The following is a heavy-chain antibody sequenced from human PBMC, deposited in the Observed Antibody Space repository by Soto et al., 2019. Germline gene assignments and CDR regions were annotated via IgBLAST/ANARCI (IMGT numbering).Heavy chain of an antibody. CDR2: ISGSGGST. CDR1: GFTFSSYA. V-gene: IGHV3-23*01. CDR3: AKPPGGYNYYYYYMDV. D-gene: IGHD6-13*01. J-gene: IGHJ6*03. Sequence: EVQLLESGGGLVQPGGSLRLSCAASGFTFSSYAMSWVRQAPGKGLEWVSAISGSGGSTYYADSVKGRFTISRDNSKNTLYLQMNSLRAEDTAVYYCAKPPGGYNYYYYYMDVWGKGTTVTVSS.